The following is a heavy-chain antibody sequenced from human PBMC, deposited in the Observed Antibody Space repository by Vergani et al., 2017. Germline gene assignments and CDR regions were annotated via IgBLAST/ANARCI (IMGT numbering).Heavy chain of an antibody. V-gene: IGHV3-49*03. CDR1: GFTFGDYA. D-gene: IGHD3-10*01. Sequence: EVQLVESGGGLVQPGRSLRLSCTASGFTFGDYAMSWFRQAPGKGLEWVGFIRSKAYGGTTEYAASVKGRFTISRDDYKSIAYLQMNSLKTEDTAVYYCTRELLWFGENYYYYYMDVWGKGTTVTVSS. CDR3: TRELLWFGENYYYYYMDV. J-gene: IGHJ6*03. CDR2: IRSKAYGGTT.